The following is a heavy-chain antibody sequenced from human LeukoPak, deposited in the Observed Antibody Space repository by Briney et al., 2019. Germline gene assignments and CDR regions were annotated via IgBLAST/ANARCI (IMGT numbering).Heavy chain of an antibody. CDR1: GFTFTSYN. CDR2: ISYDGNKK. Sequence: GGSLRLSCAASGFTFTSYNFHWVRQAPGKGLQWVGMISYDGNKKYEHSVKGRITISRENSKNTLYLQMTSLRLEGTAVYFCVRDFPNSKPRFDWWGQGTLVTVSS. J-gene: IGHJ4*02. CDR3: VRDFPNSKPRFDW. D-gene: IGHD2/OR15-2a*01. V-gene: IGHV3-30*03.